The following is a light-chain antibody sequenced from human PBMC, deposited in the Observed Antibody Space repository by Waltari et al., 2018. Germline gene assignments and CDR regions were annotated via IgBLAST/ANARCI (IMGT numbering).Light chain of an antibody. CDR2: EGS. Sequence: QSALTQSSPVSWSPGQSITISCTGTRRDVGSYNLVSLYQQHPGKAPKLMIYEGSKRPSGVSNRFSGSKSGNTASLTISGLQAEDEADYYCCSYAGSSTFYVFGTGTKVTVL. CDR1: RRDVGSYNL. CDR3: CSYAGSSTFYV. J-gene: IGLJ1*01. V-gene: IGLV2-23*01.